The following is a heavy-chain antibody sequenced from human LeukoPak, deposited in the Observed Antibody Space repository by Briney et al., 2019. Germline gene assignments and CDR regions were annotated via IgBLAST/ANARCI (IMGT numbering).Heavy chain of an antibody. CDR3: LYYYGSGSYYSLDPPFDY. CDR1: GFTFSSYA. D-gene: IGHD3-10*01. J-gene: IGHJ4*02. CDR2: ISGSGGST. V-gene: IGHV3-23*01. Sequence: PGGSLRLSCAASGFTFSSYAMSWVRQAPRKGLEWVSAISGSGGSTYYADSVKGRFTISRDNSKNTLYLQMNSLRAEDTAVYYCLYYYGSGSYYSLDPPFDYWGQGTLVTVSS.